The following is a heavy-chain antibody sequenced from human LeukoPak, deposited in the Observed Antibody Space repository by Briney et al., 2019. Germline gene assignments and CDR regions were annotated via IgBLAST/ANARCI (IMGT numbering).Heavy chain of an antibody. Sequence: SEPESLICTVSGDSISSYYWSWARQPPGKGLERIGYIYYSGSTNYNPSLKNRVTIAVDTSKNQFSLKLNSVTAADTAVYYCTARGFSFGLHYWGQ. CDR3: TARGFSFGLHY. J-gene: IGHJ4*02. CDR1: GDSISSYY. V-gene: IGHV4-59*01. D-gene: IGHD5-18*01. CDR2: IYYSGST.